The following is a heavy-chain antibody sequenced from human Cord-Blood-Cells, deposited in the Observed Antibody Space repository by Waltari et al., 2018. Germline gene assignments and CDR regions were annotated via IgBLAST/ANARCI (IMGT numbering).Heavy chain of an antibody. CDR3: VTSSNFYYYYYMDV. Sequence: QVQLQESGPGLVKPSQTLSLTCPVSGGSISNGGYYRSWLRQHPGKGLGWIGYIYYSGSHYLNPFLKSRVNISVDPSKNQFSLKLSSVAAADTGVDFCVTSSNFYYYYYMDVWGKGTTVTVSS. CDR1: GGSISNGGYY. D-gene: IGHD4-4*01. J-gene: IGHJ6*03. V-gene: IGHV4-31*03. CDR2: IYYSGSH.